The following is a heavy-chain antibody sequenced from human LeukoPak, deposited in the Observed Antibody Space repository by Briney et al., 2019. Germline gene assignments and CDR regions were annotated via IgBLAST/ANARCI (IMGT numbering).Heavy chain of an antibody. CDR3: ARRRCSVYDFDY. J-gene: IGHJ4*02. CDR2: IWSDGSNK. V-gene: IGHV3-33*01. CDR1: GFGFSAYG. D-gene: IGHD5/OR15-5a*01. Sequence: QAGGSLRLSCAASGFGFSAYGMHWVRQAPGKGLEWVAVIWSDGSNKYYADSVKGRFTISRDNSKNTLYLQMNSLGAEDTAVYYCARRRCSVYDFDYWGQGTLVTVSS.